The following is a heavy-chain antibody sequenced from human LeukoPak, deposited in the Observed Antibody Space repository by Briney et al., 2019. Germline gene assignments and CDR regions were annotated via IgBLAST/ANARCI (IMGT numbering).Heavy chain of an antibody. V-gene: IGHV4-39*07. J-gene: IGHJ5*02. CDR3: AMSPLVSGGFVVVPAAMDGRVNWFDP. Sequence: PSETLSLTCTVSGGSISSSSYYWGWIRQPPGKGLEWIGSIYYSGSTYYNPSLKSRVTISVDTSKNQFSLKLSSVTAADTAVYYCAMSPLVSGGFVVVPAAMDGRVNWFDPWGQGTLVTVSS. D-gene: IGHD2-2*01. CDR1: GGSISSSSYY. CDR2: IYYSGST.